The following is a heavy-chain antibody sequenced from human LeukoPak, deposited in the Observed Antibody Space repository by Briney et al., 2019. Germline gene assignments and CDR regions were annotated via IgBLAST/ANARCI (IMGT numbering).Heavy chain of an antibody. D-gene: IGHD6-13*01. Sequence: ASVKVFCKAAGYTFTSYDISWVRQAPGQGLEWMGWISVYDGHTNYAQKLQGRVTMTTDTSTSTAYMELRSLRSDDTAVYYCARDPITATGTRYFDYWGQGTLVTVSS. CDR3: ARDPITATGTRYFDY. CDR2: ISVYDGHT. J-gene: IGHJ4*02. V-gene: IGHV1-18*01. CDR1: GYTFTSYD.